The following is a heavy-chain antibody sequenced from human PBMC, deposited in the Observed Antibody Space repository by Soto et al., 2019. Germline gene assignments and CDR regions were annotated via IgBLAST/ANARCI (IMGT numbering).Heavy chain of an antibody. CDR2: IYWSSNKI. J-gene: IGHJ6*02. CDR3: LKDVTPGGAYV. Sequence: PGGSLRLSCAASGFTSYDYAMHWVRQAPGKGLEWVGGIYWSSNKIGYADSVKGRFTISRDNAKNSLYLEMNSLRPEDTALYYCLKDVTPGGAYVWGHGTTVTVSS. V-gene: IGHV3-9*02. CDR1: GFTSYDYA. D-gene: IGHD4-17*01.